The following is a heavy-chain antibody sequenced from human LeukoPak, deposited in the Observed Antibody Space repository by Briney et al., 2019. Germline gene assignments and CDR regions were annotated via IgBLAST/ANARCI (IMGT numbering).Heavy chain of an antibody. CDR1: GGSISGYY. CDR2: MYYNGNT. Sequence: PSETLSLTCTVSGGSISGYYWTWIRQPPGKGLEWIGYMYYNGNTNYNPSLKSRVTISVDPSKNQFSLKLTSVTTADTAVYYCARGYSSSWYFNWFDPWGQGTLVTVSS. J-gene: IGHJ5*02. CDR3: ARGYSSSWYFNWFDP. D-gene: IGHD6-13*01. V-gene: IGHV4-59*12.